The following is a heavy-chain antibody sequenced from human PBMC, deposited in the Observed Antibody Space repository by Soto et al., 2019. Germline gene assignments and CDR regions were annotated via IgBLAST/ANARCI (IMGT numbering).Heavy chain of an antibody. D-gene: IGHD3-10*01. CDR3: AKAPYGSGSYYNENWFDP. V-gene: IGHV3-23*01. CDR1: GFTFSSYA. CDR2: ISGSGGST. J-gene: IGHJ5*02. Sequence: LRLSCAASGFTFSSYAMSWVRQAPGKGLEWVSAISGSGGSTYYADSVKGRFTISRDNSKNTLYLQMNSLRAEDTAVYYCAKAPYGSGSYYNENWFDPWGQGTLVTVSS.